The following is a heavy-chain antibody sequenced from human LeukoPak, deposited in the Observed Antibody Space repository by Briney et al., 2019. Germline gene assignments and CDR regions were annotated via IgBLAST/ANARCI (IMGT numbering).Heavy chain of an antibody. D-gene: IGHD4-17*01. CDR2: IYSGGTT. V-gene: IGHV3-53*01. J-gene: IGHJ6*02. CDR3: ARDPRTTGKSNYGMDV. Sequence: GGSLRLSWAASGXTVSSNYVSWVRQPPGKGLEWVSIIYSGGTTYYADSVQGRFTISRDNSKNTVYLQMNSLRVEDTAVYYCARDPRTTGKSNYGMDVWGQGTTVTVSS. CDR1: GXTVSSNY.